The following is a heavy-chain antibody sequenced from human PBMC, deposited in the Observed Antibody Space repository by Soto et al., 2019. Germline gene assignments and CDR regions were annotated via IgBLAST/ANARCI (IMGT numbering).Heavy chain of an antibody. V-gene: IGHV4-4*02. Sequence: QVQLQESGPGLVKPSGTLSLTCAVSGGSISSTNWWSWVRQPPGEGLEWIGEICHSGTTNYNPSLESRVTISMDTSKNQLSLRLGSVTAADTAVYFCARHIAVPTTRGFDYWGQGTLVTVSS. J-gene: IGHJ4*02. D-gene: IGHD2-15*01. CDR3: ARHIAVPTTRGFDY. CDR1: GGSISSTNW. CDR2: ICHSGTT.